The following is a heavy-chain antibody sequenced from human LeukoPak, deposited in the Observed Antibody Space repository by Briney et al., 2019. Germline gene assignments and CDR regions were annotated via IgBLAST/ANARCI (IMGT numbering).Heavy chain of an antibody. Sequence: GGSLRLSCAASGFTFSSFELNWVRQAPGKGLEWISYINPTGSNIRYAESVKGRFTVSRDNAKKSLYLQMNSLRADDTAVYYCARLYNGFGEFFSWGQGTLVIVSS. CDR2: INPTGSNI. CDR1: GFTFSSFE. D-gene: IGHD3-10*01. V-gene: IGHV3-48*03. J-gene: IGHJ5*02. CDR3: ARLYNGFGEFFS.